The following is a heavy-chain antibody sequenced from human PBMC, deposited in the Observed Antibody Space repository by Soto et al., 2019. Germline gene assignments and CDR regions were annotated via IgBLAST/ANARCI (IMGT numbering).Heavy chain of an antibody. CDR3: ARGYCTTTICDPWFDP. CDR2: IYPGDSDT. CDR1: GYAFTSYW. Sequence: GESLKISCTGSGYAFTSYWIAWVRPMPGKGLEWMGIIYPGDSDTRYSPSFQGQVTISADKSISTAYLQWSSLKASDTAMYYCARGYCTTTICDPWFDPWGQGTRVTVS. D-gene: IGHD2-2*01. J-gene: IGHJ5*02. V-gene: IGHV5-51*01.